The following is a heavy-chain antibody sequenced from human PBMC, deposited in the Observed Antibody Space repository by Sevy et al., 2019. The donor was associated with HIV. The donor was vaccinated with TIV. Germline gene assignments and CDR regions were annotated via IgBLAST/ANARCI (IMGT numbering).Heavy chain of an antibody. J-gene: IGHJ3*02. Sequence: SETLSLTCAVYGGSFSGYYWSWIRQPPGKGLEWIGEINHSGSTNYNPSLKSRVTISVDTSKNHFSLKLSSVTAADTAVYYCARHCSSTSCSHAFDIWGQGTMVTVSS. CDR2: INHSGST. D-gene: IGHD2-2*01. CDR1: GGSFSGYY. CDR3: ARHCSSTSCSHAFDI. V-gene: IGHV4-34*01.